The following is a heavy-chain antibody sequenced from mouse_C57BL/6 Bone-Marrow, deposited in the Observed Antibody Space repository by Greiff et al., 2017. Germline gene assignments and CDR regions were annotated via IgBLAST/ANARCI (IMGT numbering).Heavy chain of an antibody. V-gene: IGHV1-47*01. CDR1: GYTFTTYP. Sequence: VKLQQSGAELVKPGASVKMSCEASGYTFTTYPIEWMKQNHGKSLEWIGNFHPYNDDTKYNEKFKGKATLTVEKSSSTVYLELSRLTSDDSAVYYCARGGNYGGYYFDYWGQGTTLTVSS. D-gene: IGHD2-1*01. CDR3: ARGGNYGGYYFDY. CDR2: FHPYNDDT. J-gene: IGHJ2*01.